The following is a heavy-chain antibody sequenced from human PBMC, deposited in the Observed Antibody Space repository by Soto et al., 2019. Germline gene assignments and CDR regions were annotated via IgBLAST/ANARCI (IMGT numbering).Heavy chain of an antibody. D-gene: IGHD3-10*01. CDR2: ISYDGSNK. Sequence: QVQLVESGGGVVQPGRSLRLSCAASGFTFSSYAMHWVRQAPGKGLEWVAVISYDGSNKYYADSVKGRFTISRDNSKNTLYLQMNRLRAEDTAVYYCARDRVVSMADTHNWDYYYGMDVWGQGTTVTVSS. CDR3: ARDRVVSMADTHNWDYYYGMDV. V-gene: IGHV3-30-3*01. J-gene: IGHJ6*02. CDR1: GFTFSSYA.